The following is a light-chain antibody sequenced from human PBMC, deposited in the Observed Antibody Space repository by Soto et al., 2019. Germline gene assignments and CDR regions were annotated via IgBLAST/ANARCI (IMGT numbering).Light chain of an antibody. CDR3: LLYFSGVRV. CDR1: TETVTSDHF. J-gene: IGLJ2*01. CDR2: DTN. Sequence: QAVVTQEPSLTVSPGGTVTLTCGSSTETVTSDHFPYWFQQKSGQAPRSIIYDTNNRQSWTPARFSGSLLGGKAALTLSGAQPEDEADYYCLLYFSGVRVFGGGTKVTVL. V-gene: IGLV7-46*01.